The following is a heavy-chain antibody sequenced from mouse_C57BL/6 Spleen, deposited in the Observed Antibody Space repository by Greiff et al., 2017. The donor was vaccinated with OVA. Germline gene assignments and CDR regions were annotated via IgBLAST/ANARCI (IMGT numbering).Heavy chain of an antibody. D-gene: IGHD1-1*02. CDR1: GYTFTSYW. CDR3: ARGGLNYAMDY. J-gene: IGHJ4*01. Sequence: VQLQQPGAELVRPGSSVKLSCKASGYTFTSYWMDWVKQRPGQGLEWIGNIYPSDSETHYNQKFKDKATLTVDKSSSTAYMQLSSLTSEDSAVYYCARGGLNYAMDYWGQGTSVTVSS. V-gene: IGHV1-61*01. CDR2: IYPSDSET.